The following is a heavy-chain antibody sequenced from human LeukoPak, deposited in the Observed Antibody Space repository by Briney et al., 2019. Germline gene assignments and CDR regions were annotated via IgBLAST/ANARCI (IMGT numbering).Heavy chain of an antibody. D-gene: IGHD1-26*01. CDR3: AIIYLIVGATTFDY. Sequence: GGSLRLSCATSGFTFSRYNMNWVRQAPGKGLEWVSSITSSSIYKYYADSMKGRFTISRDNAKNSLYLQMDSLRAEDTAVYYCAIIYLIVGATTFDYWGQGTLVTVSS. CDR1: GFTFSRYN. CDR2: ITSSSIYK. J-gene: IGHJ4*02. V-gene: IGHV3-21*01.